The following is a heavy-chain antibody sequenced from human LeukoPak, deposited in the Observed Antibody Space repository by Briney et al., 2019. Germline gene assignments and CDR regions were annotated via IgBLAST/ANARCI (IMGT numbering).Heavy chain of an antibody. CDR2: INHSGST. CDR3: ARGHDVVVPAASPLYGMDV. Sequence: SETLSLTCAVYGGSFSGYYWSWIRQPPGKGLEWIGEINHSGSTNYNPSLKIPVTISVDTSKNQFSLKLSSVTAADTAVYYCARGHDVVVPAASPLYGMDVWGKGTTVTVSS. J-gene: IGHJ6*04. V-gene: IGHV4-34*01. D-gene: IGHD2-2*01. CDR1: GGSFSGYY.